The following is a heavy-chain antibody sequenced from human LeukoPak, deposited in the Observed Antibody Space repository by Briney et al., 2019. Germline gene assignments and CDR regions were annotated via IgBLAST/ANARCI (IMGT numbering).Heavy chain of an antibody. D-gene: IGHD3-22*01. CDR1: GFTFDDYT. J-gene: IGHJ4*02. CDR2: ISWDGGST. Sequence: GGSLRLSCVASGFTFDDYTMHWVRQAPRKGLEWVSLISWDGGSTYYADSVKGRFTISRDNSKNSLYLQMNSLRAEDTAVYYCAREPSYYYDSSGYYGGSQGRRGQGTLVTVSS. CDR3: AREPSYYYDSSGYYGGSQGR. V-gene: IGHV3-43*01.